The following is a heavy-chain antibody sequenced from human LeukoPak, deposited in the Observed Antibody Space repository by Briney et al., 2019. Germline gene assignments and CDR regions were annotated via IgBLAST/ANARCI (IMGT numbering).Heavy chain of an antibody. CDR1: GFTFTSSA. D-gene: IGHD1-26*01. V-gene: IGHV1-58*01. J-gene: IGHJ6*02. Sequence: SVKVSCKASGFTFTSSAVQWVRQARGQALEWIGWIVVGSGNTNYAQKFQERVIITRDMSTSTAYMELSSLRSEDTAVCYCAARATGSYYYYGMDVWGQGTTVTVSS. CDR2: IVVGSGNT. CDR3: AARATGSYYYYGMDV.